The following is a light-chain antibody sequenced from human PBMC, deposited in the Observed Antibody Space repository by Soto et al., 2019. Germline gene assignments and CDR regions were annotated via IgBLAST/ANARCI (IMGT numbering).Light chain of an antibody. CDR1: QSVSDN. CDR3: QQYENSPIT. J-gene: IGKJ5*01. Sequence: EIVMTQSPATLSVSPGERATLSCRASQSVSDNLAWYQQKPSQAPRLLIYDASTRATGIPDRFSGTGSETDFTLTINRLEPEDFAVYYCQQYENSPITFGQGTRLEIK. V-gene: IGKV3D-15*02. CDR2: DAS.